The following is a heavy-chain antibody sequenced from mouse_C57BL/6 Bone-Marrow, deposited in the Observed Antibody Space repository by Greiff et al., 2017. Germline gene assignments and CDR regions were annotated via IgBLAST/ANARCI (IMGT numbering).Heavy chain of an antibody. CDR1: GYTFTEYT. V-gene: IGHV1-62-2*01. J-gene: IGHJ4*01. CDR2: FYPGSGSI. CDR3: ARHEERLDAMDY. Sequence: QVQLQPSGAELVKPGASVKLSCKASGYTFTEYTIHWVQQRSGQGLEWIGWFYPGSGSIKYNENFKDKATLTADKSSSTVYMERSRLTSEDSAVYFCARHEERLDAMDYWGQGTSVTVSS.